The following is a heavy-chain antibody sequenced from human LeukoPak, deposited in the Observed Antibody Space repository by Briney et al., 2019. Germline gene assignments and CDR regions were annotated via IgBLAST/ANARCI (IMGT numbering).Heavy chain of an antibody. D-gene: IGHD3-3*01. CDR3: ARDGNYDFWSAYRYYYYMDV. J-gene: IGHJ6*03. Sequence: GGSLRLSCAASGFTFSSYAMHWVRQAPGKGLEYVSAISSNGGSTYYANSVKGRFTISRDNSKNTLYLQMGSLRAEDMAVYYCARDGNYDFWSAYRYYYYMDVWGKGTTVTVSS. V-gene: IGHV3-64*01. CDR2: ISSNGGST. CDR1: GFTFSSYA.